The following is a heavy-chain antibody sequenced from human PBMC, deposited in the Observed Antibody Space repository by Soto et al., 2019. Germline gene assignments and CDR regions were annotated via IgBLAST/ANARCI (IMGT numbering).Heavy chain of an antibody. V-gene: IGHV3-21*04. CDR2: ISSSSYI. CDR1: GFTFSSYS. J-gene: IGHJ3*02. Sequence: PGGSLRLSCAASGFTFSSYSMNWVRQAPGKGLEWVSSISSSSYIYYADSVKGRFTISRDNAKNSLYLQMNSLRAEYTAVYYCATGLGSGVNAFHIWGQGTVVTVSS. CDR3: ATGLGSGVNAFHI. D-gene: IGHD3-10*01.